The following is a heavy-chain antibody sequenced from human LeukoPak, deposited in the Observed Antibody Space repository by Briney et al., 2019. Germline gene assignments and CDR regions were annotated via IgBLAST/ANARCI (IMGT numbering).Heavy chain of an antibody. CDR2: ISHDGSNK. CDR1: GFTFSSYG. J-gene: IGHJ4*02. CDR3: AKVGYSYGGGSFDY. V-gene: IGHV3-30*18. D-gene: IGHD5-18*01. Sequence: PGRPLRLSCAASGFTFSSYGMHWVRQAPGKGLEWVAVISHDGSNKYYADSVKGRFTISRDNSKNTLYLQTNSLRAEDTAVYYCAKVGYSYGGGSFDYWGQGTLVTVSS.